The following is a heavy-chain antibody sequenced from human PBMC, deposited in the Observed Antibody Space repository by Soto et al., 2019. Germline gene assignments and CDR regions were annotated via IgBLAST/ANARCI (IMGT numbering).Heavy chain of an antibody. Sequence: QVQLVESGGGVVQPGRSLRLSCAASGFTFSSYAMHWVRQAPGKGLEWVAVISYDGSNKYYADSVKGRFTISRDNSKNTLYLQMNSLRTENTAVYYCARPMWRDDNNWGYFDFWGRGTLVTVSS. CDR2: ISYDGSNK. CDR3: ARPMWRDDNNWGYFDF. J-gene: IGHJ2*01. D-gene: IGHD1-1*01. V-gene: IGHV3-30-3*01. CDR1: GFTFSSYA.